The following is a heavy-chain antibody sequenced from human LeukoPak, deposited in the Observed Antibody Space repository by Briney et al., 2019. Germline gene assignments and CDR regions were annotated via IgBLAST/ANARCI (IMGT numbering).Heavy chain of an antibody. J-gene: IGHJ4*02. Sequence: SETLSLTCTVSGGSISSGGYYWSWIRQHPGKGLEWIGYIYYSGSTYYNPSLKSRVTISVDTSKNQFSLKLSSVTAADTAVYYCARDRREPSAAGGYAIFVYWGQGTLVSVSS. CDR2: IYYSGST. D-gene: IGHD2-2*01. V-gene: IGHV4-31*03. CDR1: GGSISSGGYY. CDR3: ARDRREPSAAGGYAIFVY.